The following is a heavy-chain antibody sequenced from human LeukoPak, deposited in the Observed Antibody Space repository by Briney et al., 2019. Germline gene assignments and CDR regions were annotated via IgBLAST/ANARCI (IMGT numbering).Heavy chain of an antibody. CDR3: ARVSSAKRRSSWYPLPPSYFDY. D-gene: IGHD6-13*01. V-gene: IGHV5-51*01. J-gene: IGHJ4*02. CDR2: IYPGDSDT. Sequence: GESLKISCKGSGYSFTSYWIGWVRQMPGKGLEWMGIIYPGDSDTRYSPSFQGQVTISADKSISTAYLQWSSLKASDTAVYYCARVSSAKRRSSWYPLPPSYFDYWGQGTLVTVSS. CDR1: GYSFTSYW.